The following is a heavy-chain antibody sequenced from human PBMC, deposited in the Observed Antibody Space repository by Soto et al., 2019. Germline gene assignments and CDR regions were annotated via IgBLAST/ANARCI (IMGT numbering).Heavy chain of an antibody. V-gene: IGHV3-74*01. D-gene: IGHD3-22*01. CDR1: GFTSSSYW. J-gene: IGHJ3*02. CDR3: ARDTYYYDSSDHFSADAFDI. Sequence: GSLRLSCAASGFTSSSYWIHWVRQAPGKGLVWVSRISNDGSSTNYADSVKGRFTISRDNAKNTVYLQMNSLRAEDTAVYYCARDTYYYDSSDHFSADAFDIWGQGTMVTVSS. CDR2: ISNDGSST.